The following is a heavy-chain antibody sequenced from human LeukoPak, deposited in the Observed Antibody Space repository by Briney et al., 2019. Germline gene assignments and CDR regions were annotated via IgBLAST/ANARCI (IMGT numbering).Heavy chain of an antibody. CDR1: GYTFTSYY. V-gene: IGHV1-46*01. J-gene: IGHJ4*02. Sequence: ASVKVSCKASGYTFTSYYMRWVRQAPGQGLEWMGIINPSGGSTSYAQKFQGRVTMTRDTSTSTVYMELSSLRSEDTAVYYCARDLSTAVAAQGRGDYWGQGTLVTVSS. D-gene: IGHD6-19*01. CDR2: INPSGGST. CDR3: ARDLSTAVAAQGRGDY.